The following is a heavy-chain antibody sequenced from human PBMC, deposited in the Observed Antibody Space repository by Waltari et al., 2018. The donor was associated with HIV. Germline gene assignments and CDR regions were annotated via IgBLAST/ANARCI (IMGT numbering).Heavy chain of an antibody. V-gene: IGHV1-18*01. J-gene: IGHJ6*02. Sequence: QVHLVQSGAEVKMPGASVRVSCKTSGYIFTNYGFRRVRQAPGQGHEWLGWSSGYNANTSYAQRLQGMVTLTTDTSTSTAYMELRSLRSDDTAVYYCARGLGGSYYYGVDVWGQGTTVTVS. CDR3: ARGLGGSYYYGVDV. CDR2: SSGYNANT. CDR1: GYIFTNYG.